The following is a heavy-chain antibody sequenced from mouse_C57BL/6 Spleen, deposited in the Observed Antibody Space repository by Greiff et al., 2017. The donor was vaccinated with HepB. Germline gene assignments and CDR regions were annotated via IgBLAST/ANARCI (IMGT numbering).Heavy chain of an antibody. CDR3: ARTARIKY. V-gene: IGHV3-2*02. Sequence: DVKLQESGPGLVKPSQSLSLTCTVTGYSITSGYGWNWIRQFPGNKLEWMGYISYSGSTNYNPSLKSRISITRATSKNQFVLQLNSVTTEDTATYYCARTARIKYWGQVTTLKVSA. CDR2: ISYSGST. CDR1: GYSITSGYG. J-gene: IGHJ2*01. D-gene: IGHD1-2*01.